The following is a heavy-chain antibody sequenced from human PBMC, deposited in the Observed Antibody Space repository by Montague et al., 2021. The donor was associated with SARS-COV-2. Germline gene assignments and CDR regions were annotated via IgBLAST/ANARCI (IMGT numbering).Heavy chain of an antibody. D-gene: IGHD2-2*01. CDR2: IHHSEST. Sequence: SETLSLTCTVSGGSISSSSYYWGWIRQPPGKGLEWIGSIHHSESTYYNPSLKSRVTISVDTSKKHFSLKLSSVTAADTAVYFCAAQSSGGYCSSSSCYVWFDPWGQGTLVTVSS. CDR1: GGSISSSSYY. V-gene: IGHV4-39*01. J-gene: IGHJ5*02. CDR3: AAQSSGGYCSSSSCYVWFDP.